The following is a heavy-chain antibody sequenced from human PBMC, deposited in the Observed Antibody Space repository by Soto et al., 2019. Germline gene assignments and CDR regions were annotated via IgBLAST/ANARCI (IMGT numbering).Heavy chain of an antibody. D-gene: IGHD5-18*01. CDR3: ARRDVDTAMVTDWFDP. CDR1: GASLSSYY. CDR2: IYHSGST. J-gene: IGHJ5*02. Sequence: SETLSLTCVVSGASLSSYYWSWIRQPPGKGLEWIGYIYHSGSTYYNPSLKSRVTISVDTSKNQFSLKLSSVTAADTAVYYCARRDVDTAMVTDWFDPWGQGTLVTVSS. V-gene: IGHV4-59*04.